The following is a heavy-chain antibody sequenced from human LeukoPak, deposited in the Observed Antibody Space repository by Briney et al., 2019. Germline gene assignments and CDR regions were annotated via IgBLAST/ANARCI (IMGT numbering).Heavy chain of an antibody. V-gene: IGHV1-8*02. CDR3: ARAGGAGYSSSAGYYYMDV. Sequence: ASVKVSCKASGYTFTGYYMHWVRQAPGQGLEWMGWINPNSGNTGYAQKFQGRVTMTRNTSISTAYMELSSLRSEDTAVYYCARAGGAGYSSSAGYYYMDVWGKGTTVTVSS. CDR2: INPNSGNT. D-gene: IGHD6-13*01. CDR1: GYTFTGYY. J-gene: IGHJ6*03.